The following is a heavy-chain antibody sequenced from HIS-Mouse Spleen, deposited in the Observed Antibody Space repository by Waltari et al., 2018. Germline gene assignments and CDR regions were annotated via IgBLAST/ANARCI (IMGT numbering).Heavy chain of an antibody. Sequence: QVQLQESGPGLVKPSQTLSLTCTVSGGSISSGRYYWSWIRQHPGKGLEWIGYIYYSGSTYYNPSLKSRVTISVDTSKNQFSLKLSSVTAADTAVYYCAREKGYYGSGSYYYYYYGMDVWGQGTTVTVSS. V-gene: IGHV4-31*03. D-gene: IGHD3-10*01. CDR3: AREKGYYGSGSYYYYYYGMDV. CDR1: GGSISSGRYY. J-gene: IGHJ6*02. CDR2: IYYSGST.